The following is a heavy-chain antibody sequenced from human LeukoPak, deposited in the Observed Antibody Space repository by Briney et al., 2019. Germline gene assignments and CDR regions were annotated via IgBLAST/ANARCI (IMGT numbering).Heavy chain of an antibody. D-gene: IGHD5-12*01. Sequence: ASVKVSCKASGYTFTSYDINWVRQATGQGLEWMGWMNPNSGNTGYAQKFQGRVTMTRNTSISTAYMELSRLRSDDTAVYYCARVRYSGYDYDYWGQGTLVTVSS. V-gene: IGHV1-8*01. CDR2: MNPNSGNT. CDR3: ARVRYSGYDYDY. J-gene: IGHJ4*02. CDR1: GYTFTSYD.